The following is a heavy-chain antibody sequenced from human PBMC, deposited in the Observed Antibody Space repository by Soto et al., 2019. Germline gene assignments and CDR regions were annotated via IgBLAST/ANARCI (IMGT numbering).Heavy chain of an antibody. Sequence: GGSLILSCAASGFTVSSNYMSWVRQAPGKGLEWVSVIYSGGSTYYADSVKGRFTISRDNSKNTLYLQMNSLRAEDTAVYYCARAVVWDIVVVVAAPEYYFDYWGQGTLVTVSS. J-gene: IGHJ4*02. CDR1: GFTVSSNY. CDR2: IYSGGST. D-gene: IGHD2-15*01. V-gene: IGHV3-66*01. CDR3: ARAVVWDIVVVVAAPEYYFDY.